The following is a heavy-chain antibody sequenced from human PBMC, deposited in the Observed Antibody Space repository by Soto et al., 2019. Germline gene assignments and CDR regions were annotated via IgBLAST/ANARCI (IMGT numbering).Heavy chain of an antibody. Sequence: SETLSLTCTVSGGSISSSSYYWGWIRQPPGKGLEWIGSLYYSGSTYYNPSLKSRITISVDTSNNQFSLKLTSVTAADTAVYYCAKVHVMVVAGSTFDYWGHGTLVTVSS. CDR1: GGSISSSSYY. J-gene: IGHJ4*01. CDR3: AKVHVMVVAGSTFDY. V-gene: IGHV4-39*07. D-gene: IGHD2-21*02. CDR2: LYYSGST.